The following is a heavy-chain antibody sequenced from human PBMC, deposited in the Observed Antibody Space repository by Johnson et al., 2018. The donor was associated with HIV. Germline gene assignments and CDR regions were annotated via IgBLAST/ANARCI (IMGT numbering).Heavy chain of an antibody. CDR2: ISYDGSNK. D-gene: IGHD6-6*01. V-gene: IGHV3-30*03. Sequence: VQLVESGGGVVQPGRYLRLSCAASGFTFSSYGMHWVRQAPGKGLEWVAVISYDGSNKYYADSVKGRFNISRDNSKNTLYLQMNSLRAEDTAVYYCAPIAAAAFDIGGQGTMVTVSS. J-gene: IGHJ3*02. CDR3: APIAAAAFDI. CDR1: GFTFSSYG.